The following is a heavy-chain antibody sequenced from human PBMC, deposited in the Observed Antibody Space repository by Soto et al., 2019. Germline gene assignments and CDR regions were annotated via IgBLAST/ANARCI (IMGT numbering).Heavy chain of an antibody. CDR2: IWYDGSNK. CDR1: GFTFTSYG. Sequence: QMHLVESGGGVVQPGRSLTLSCVASGFTFTSYGIHWVRHAPGKGLEWVAVIWYDGSNKYYGDSVKGRFSISRDNSKNTVYLQMNSLRAEDTAVYYCARDRRFLEWLDYWGQGTLVSVSS. V-gene: IGHV3-33*01. CDR3: ARDRRFLEWLDY. J-gene: IGHJ4*02. D-gene: IGHD3-3*01.